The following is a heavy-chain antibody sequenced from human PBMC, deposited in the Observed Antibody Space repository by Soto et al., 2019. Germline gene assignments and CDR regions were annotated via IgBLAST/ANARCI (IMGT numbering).Heavy chain of an antibody. CDR1: GFTFSSYG. V-gene: IGHV3-30*18. CDR2: ISYDGSNK. J-gene: IGHJ4*02. CDR3: AKDSNGLLWFGDQQTIDY. Sequence: QVQLVESGGGVVQPGRSLRLSCAASGFTFSSYGMHWVRQAPGKGLEWVAVISYDGSNKYYADSVKGRFTISRDNSKNALYLQMNCVRAEDTAVYYCAKDSNGLLWFGDQQTIDYSGQRTLVTVS. D-gene: IGHD3-10*01.